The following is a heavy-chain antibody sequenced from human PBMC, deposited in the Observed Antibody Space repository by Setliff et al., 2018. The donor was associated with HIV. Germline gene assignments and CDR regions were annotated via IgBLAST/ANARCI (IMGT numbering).Heavy chain of an antibody. V-gene: IGHV4-4*02. CDR3: ASGEPYYYDSTGYSGNYLDY. Sequence: LSLTCAVSGGSISSSNWWSWVRQPPGKGLEWIGEIYHGGSTNYNPSLKSRVTISVDKSKNQFSLKLASVTAADTAVYYCASGEPYYYDSTGYSGNYLDYWGQGTLVTVSS. D-gene: IGHD3-22*01. CDR1: GGSISSSNW. CDR2: IYHGGST. J-gene: IGHJ4*02.